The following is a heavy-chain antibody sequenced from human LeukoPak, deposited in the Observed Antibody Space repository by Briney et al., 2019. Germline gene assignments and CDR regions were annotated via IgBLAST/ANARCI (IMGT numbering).Heavy chain of an antibody. D-gene: IGHD4-23*01. V-gene: IGHV4-31*03. CDR3: ARVGGNGYYFDY. J-gene: IGHJ4*02. CDR1: GGSISSGGYY. Sequence: PSQTLSLTCTVSGGSISSGGYYWSWIRQHPGKGLEWIGYIYYSGSTYYNPSLKSRVTISVDTSKNQFSLKLSSVTAADTAVYYCARVGGNGYYFDYWGQGTLVTVSP. CDR2: IYYSGST.